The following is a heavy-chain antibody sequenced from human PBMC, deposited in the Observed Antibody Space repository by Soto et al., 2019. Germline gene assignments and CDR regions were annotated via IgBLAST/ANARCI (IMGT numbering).Heavy chain of an antibody. J-gene: IGHJ4*02. V-gene: IGHV3-11*01. CDR1: GFTFSNYY. D-gene: IGHD6-19*01. CDR3: ARSYSSGWEFDY. CDR2: ISSTGRTI. Sequence: ASGFTFSNYYMSWIRQAPGKGLEWVSYISSTGRTIYYADSVKGRFTVSRDNAQNSLSLKLNSLRVEDTAVYYCARSYSSGWEFDYWGQGTQVTVSS.